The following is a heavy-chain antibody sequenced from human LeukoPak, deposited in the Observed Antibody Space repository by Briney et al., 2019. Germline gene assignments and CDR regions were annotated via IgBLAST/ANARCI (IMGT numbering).Heavy chain of an antibody. CDR3: ARGASYVIMTGYSYFDC. CDR2: ISPHNGNT. CDR1: GYTFRSYG. D-gene: IGHD3-9*01. J-gene: IGHJ4*02. Sequence: ASVKVSCKASGYTFRSYGMSWVRQAPGQGLEWVGCISPHNGNTNYVQSVQGRVTMTTDTSTSTPYLQLRTLRADDTAVYYCARGASYVIMTGYSYFDCWGQGTLVTVSS. V-gene: IGHV1-18*01.